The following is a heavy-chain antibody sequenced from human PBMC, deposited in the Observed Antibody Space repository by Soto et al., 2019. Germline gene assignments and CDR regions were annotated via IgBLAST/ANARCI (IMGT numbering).Heavy chain of an antibody. CDR1: GFTFSRYT. D-gene: IGHD5-18*01. J-gene: IGHJ4*02. V-gene: IGHV3-21*01. CDR3: ARDRLDVDTAMDLDY. CDR2: ISSSGTYI. Sequence: PGGSLRLSCAASGFTFSRYTMNWVRQAPGKGLEWVSSISSSGTYIYYADSVKGRFTISRDNAKNSLFLQMNSLRDEDTAVYYCARDRLDVDTAMDLDYWGQGTLVTVSS.